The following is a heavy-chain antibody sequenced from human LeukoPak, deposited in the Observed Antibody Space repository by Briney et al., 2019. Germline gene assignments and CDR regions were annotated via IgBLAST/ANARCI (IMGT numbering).Heavy chain of an antibody. D-gene: IGHD2-21*01. CDR1: GGSFSGYY. CDR3: ARGRIGHDY. CDR2: INHSGST. J-gene: IGHJ4*02. V-gene: IGHV4-34*01. Sequence: PSETLSLTCAAYGGSFSGYYWSWIRQPPGKGLEWIGEINHSGSTNYNPSLKSRVTISVDTSKNQFSLKLSSVTAADTAVYYCARGRIGHDYWGQGTLVTVSS.